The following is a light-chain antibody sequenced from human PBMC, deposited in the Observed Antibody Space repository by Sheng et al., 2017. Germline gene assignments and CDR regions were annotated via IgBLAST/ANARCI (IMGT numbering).Light chain of an antibody. V-gene: IGLV3-27*01. CDR2: KDN. Sequence: TQPLLSVSVSGTDSQDHLLRRHTDKRYVRWFQQKPGQAPILVMYKDNERPSGIPXRFSGSSSGTTVALIISGAHVEDEADYYCYSAADNSGVFGGGTKLTVL. J-gene: IGLJ3*02. CDR1: TDKRY. CDR3: YSAADNSGV.